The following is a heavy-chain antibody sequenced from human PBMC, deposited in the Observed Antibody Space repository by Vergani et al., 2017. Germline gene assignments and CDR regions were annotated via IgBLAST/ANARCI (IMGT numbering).Heavy chain of an antibody. CDR1: GFTFSSYW. Sequence: EVQLVESGGGLVQPGGSLRLSCAASGFTFSSYWMSWVRQAPGKGLEWVANIKQDGSEKYYVDSVKGRFTISRDNSKNTLYLQLNSLRAEDTAVYYCARANYDFWSGYYSYYYYYMDVWGKGTTVTVSS. CDR3: ARANYDFWSGYYSYYYYYMDV. V-gene: IGHV3-7*03. CDR2: IKQDGSEK. J-gene: IGHJ6*03. D-gene: IGHD3-3*01.